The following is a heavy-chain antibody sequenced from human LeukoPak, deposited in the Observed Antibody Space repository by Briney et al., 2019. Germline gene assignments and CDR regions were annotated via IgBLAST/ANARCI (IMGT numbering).Heavy chain of an antibody. CDR2: ISDSGGNT. CDR3: AKRGVVIRVILVGFHKEAYYFES. CDR1: GITLSNYG. V-gene: IGHV3-23*01. D-gene: IGHD3/OR15-3a*01. J-gene: IGHJ4*02. Sequence: GGSLRLSCAVSGITLSNYGMSWVRQAPGKGLEWVAGISDSGGNTKYADSVKGRFTISRDNPKNTLYLQMNSLRAEDTAVYFCAKRGVVIRVILVGFHKEAYYFESWGQGALVTASS.